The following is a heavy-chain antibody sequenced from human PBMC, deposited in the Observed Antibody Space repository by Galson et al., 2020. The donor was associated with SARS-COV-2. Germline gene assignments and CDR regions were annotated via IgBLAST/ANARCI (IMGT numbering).Heavy chain of an antibody. V-gene: IGHV3-23*01. CDR2: ISGSGGST. Sequence: GESLKISCAASGFTFSSYAMSWVRQAPGKGLEWVSAISGSGGSTYYADSVKGRFTISRDNSKNTLYLQMNSLRAEDTAVYYCAKSPQKYYYDSSGSQQHDAFDIWGQGTMVTVSS. J-gene: IGHJ3*02. CDR3: AKSPQKYYYDSSGSQQHDAFDI. D-gene: IGHD3-22*01. CDR1: GFTFSSYA.